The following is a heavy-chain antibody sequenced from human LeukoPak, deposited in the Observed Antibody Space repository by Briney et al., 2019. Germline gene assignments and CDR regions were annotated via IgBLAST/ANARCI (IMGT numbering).Heavy chain of an antibody. D-gene: IGHD2-2*01. J-gene: IGHJ3*02. CDR1: GFTFSSYA. CDR2: ISYDGSNK. V-gene: IGHV3-30-3*01. Sequence: PGRSLRLSCAASGFTFSSYAMHWVRQAPGKGLEWVAVISYDGSNKYYADSVKGRFTISRDNSKNTLYLQMNSLRAEDTAVYYCARDGPRIVVVPAASLEDAFDIWGQGTMVTVSS. CDR3: ARDGPRIVVVPAASLEDAFDI.